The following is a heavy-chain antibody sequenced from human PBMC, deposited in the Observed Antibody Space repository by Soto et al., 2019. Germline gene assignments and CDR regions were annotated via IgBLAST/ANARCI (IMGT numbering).Heavy chain of an antibody. D-gene: IGHD1-26*01. CDR3: ARGYSGGWAPFGS. CDR2: ISGGGGNT. CDR1: GFTFSSYA. V-gene: IGHV3-23*01. Sequence: EVQLLESGGGLVQPGGSLRLSCAASGFTFSSYAMTWVRQAPGKGLEWVSAISGGGGNTYYADSVKGRFTISRDISKNTLYVQMNSLRGEDTAGYYCARGYSGGWAPFGSWGQGTLVTVSS. J-gene: IGHJ4*02.